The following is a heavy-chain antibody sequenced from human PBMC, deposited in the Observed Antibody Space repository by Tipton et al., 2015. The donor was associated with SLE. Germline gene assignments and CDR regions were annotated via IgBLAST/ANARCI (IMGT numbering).Heavy chain of an antibody. CDR2: IYYSGST. D-gene: IGHD3-10*01. CDR3: ARGDAGRSDY. CDR1: GGSISSSSYY. J-gene: IGHJ4*02. Sequence: TLSLTCTVSGGSISSSSYYWGWIRKPPGKGLEWIGSIYYSGSTYYNPSLKSRVTISVDTSKNQFSLKLSSVTAADTAVYYCARGDAGRSDYWGQGTLVTVSS. V-gene: IGHV4-39*07.